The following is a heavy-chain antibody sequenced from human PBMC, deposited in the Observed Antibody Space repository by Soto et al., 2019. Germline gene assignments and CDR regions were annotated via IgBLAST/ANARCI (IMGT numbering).Heavy chain of an antibody. Sequence: QVQLVESGGGVVQPGRSLRLSCAASGFTFSSYAMHWVRQAPGKGLEWVAVISYDGSNKYYADSVKGRFTISRDNSKNTXXLQMNSLRAEDTAVYYCAREKYSSSWYYYYYGMDVWGQGTTVTVSS. CDR1: GFTFSSYA. V-gene: IGHV3-30-3*01. CDR2: ISYDGSNK. D-gene: IGHD6-13*01. J-gene: IGHJ6*02. CDR3: AREKYSSSWYYYYYGMDV.